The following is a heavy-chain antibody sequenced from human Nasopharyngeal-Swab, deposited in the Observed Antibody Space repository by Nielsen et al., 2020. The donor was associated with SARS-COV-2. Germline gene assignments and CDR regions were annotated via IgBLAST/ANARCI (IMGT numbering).Heavy chain of an antibody. D-gene: IGHD1-26*01. CDR1: GFTFSGYA. J-gene: IGHJ3*02. V-gene: IGHV3-30*04. CDR2: ISYDGSNK. Sequence: GESLKISCAASGFTFSGYAMHWVRQAPGKGLEWVAVISYDGSNKYYADSVKGRFTTSRDNSKNTLYLQMNSLRAEDTAVYYCARPYSGSYYGAFDIWGQGTMVTVSS. CDR3: ARPYSGSYYGAFDI.